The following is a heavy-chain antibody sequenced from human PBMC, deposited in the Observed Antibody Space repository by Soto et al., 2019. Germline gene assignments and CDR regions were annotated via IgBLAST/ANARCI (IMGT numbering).Heavy chain of an antibody. D-gene: IGHD3-3*01. CDR1: GGSLTKYY. J-gene: IGHJ4*02. CDR3: ARDNNDFWSLYPLAFDY. Sequence: SETLSLTCTVSGGSLTKYYWSWIRQPAGKGLEWIGRISTSGNVVSKASLRSRLTMSVDTSKNQFSLRLTSVTAADTVVYYCARDNNDFWSLYPLAFDYWGQGALVTVSS. CDR2: ISTSGNV. V-gene: IGHV4-4*07.